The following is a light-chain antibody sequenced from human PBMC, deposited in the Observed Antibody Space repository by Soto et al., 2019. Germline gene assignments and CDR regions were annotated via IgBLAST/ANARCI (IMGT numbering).Light chain of an antibody. CDR2: LVS. V-gene: IGLV2-14*01. Sequence: QSVLTQPASVSGSPGQSITISCTGTTSDIGDYNYVSWYQHLPDKVPKLIISLVSNRPSGVSNRFSGSKSGNTASLTISGLQAEDEAEYYCSSYTNINTRACVFGTGTKVTVL. J-gene: IGLJ1*01. CDR1: TSDIGDYNY. CDR3: SSYTNINTRACV.